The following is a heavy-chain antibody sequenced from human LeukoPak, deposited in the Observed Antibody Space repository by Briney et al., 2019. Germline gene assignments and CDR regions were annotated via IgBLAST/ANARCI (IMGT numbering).Heavy chain of an antibody. CDR3: ARDRPGLNYYDRVGFDY. CDR2: IIPIFGTA. Sequence: ASVKVSCKASGGTFSSYAISWVRQAPGQGLEWMGRIIPIFGTANYAQKFQGRVTITTDESTSTAYMELSSLRSEDTAVYYCARDRPGLNYYDRVGFDYWGQGTLVTVSS. V-gene: IGHV1-69*05. CDR1: GGTFSSYA. D-gene: IGHD3-22*01. J-gene: IGHJ4*02.